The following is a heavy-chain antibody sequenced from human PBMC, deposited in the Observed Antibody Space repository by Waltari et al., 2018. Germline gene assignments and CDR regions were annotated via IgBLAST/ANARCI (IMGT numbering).Heavy chain of an antibody. D-gene: IGHD6-19*01. V-gene: IGHV3-23*01. J-gene: IGHJ4*02. CDR2: SAGGGGST. Sequence: SWVRVAPGKGRPWVSASAGGGGSTYSADSVKGRFSIFRDNSKNTVYLQMRSLRAEDTAIYYCAKSSGRLTYYFDSWGRGTLVTVSS. CDR3: AKSSGRLTYYFDS.